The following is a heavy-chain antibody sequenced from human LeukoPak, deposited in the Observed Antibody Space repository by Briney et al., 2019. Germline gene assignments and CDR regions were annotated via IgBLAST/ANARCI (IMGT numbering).Heavy chain of an antibody. J-gene: IGHJ6*02. V-gene: IGHV1-69*04. D-gene: IGHD6-13*01. CDR1: GGTFSSYA. CDR2: IIPILGIA. Sequence: ASVKVSCKASGGTFSSYAISWVRQAPGQGLEWMGRIIPILGIANCAQKFQGRVTITADKSTSTAYMELSSLRSEDTAVYYCARDEYSSSWSPTTYYGMDVWGQGTTVTVSS. CDR3: ARDEYSSSWSPTTYYGMDV.